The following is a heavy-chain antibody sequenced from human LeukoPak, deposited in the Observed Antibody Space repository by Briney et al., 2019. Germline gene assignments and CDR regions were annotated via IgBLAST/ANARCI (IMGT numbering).Heavy chain of an antibody. J-gene: IGHJ4*02. CDR3: AKGGRFGELLLGYFDY. D-gene: IGHD3-10*01. V-gene: IGHV3-74*01. CDR2: INSDGSST. Sequence: GGSLRLSCAASGFAFSSYWMHWVRQAPGKGLVWVSRINSDGSSTSYADSVKGRFTISRDNSKNTLYLQMNSLRAEDTAVYYCAKGGRFGELLLGYFDYWGQGTLVTVSS. CDR1: GFAFSSYW.